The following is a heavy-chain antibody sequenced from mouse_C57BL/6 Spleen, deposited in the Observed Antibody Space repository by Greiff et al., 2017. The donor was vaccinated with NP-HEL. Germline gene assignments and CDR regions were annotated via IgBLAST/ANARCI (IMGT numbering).Heavy chain of an antibody. V-gene: IGHV1-50*01. Sequence: QVQLQQSGAELVKPGASVKLSCKASGYTFTSYWMQWVKQRPGQGLEWIGEIDPSDSYTNYNQKFKGKATLTVDTSSSTAYMQLSSLTSEDSAVYYCARGGTRAMDYWGQGTSVTVSS. CDR2: IDPSDSYT. D-gene: IGHD2-14*01. CDR1: GYTFTSYW. J-gene: IGHJ4*01. CDR3: ARGGTRAMDY.